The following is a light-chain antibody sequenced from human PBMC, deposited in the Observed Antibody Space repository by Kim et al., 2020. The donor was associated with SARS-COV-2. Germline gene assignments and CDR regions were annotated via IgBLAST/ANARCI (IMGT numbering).Light chain of an antibody. CDR2: TAS. CDR3: QQTYSAPRA. CDR1: QDISRY. Sequence: DIQMTQSPSSLSASVGDRVTITCRASQDISRYLNWYQQKPGKAPKLLIYTASSLQSGVPSRFTGSGSETDFTLTISSLQPEDFATYYCQQTYSAPRAFGQGAKVDIK. V-gene: IGKV1-39*01. J-gene: IGKJ1*01.